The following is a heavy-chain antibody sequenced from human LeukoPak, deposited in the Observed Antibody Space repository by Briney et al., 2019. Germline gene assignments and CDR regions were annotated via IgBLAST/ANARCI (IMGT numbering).Heavy chain of an antibody. V-gene: IGHV4-59*08. J-gene: IGHJ4*02. CDR2: IYYSGST. D-gene: IGHD3-10*01. Sequence: SETLSLTCTVSGGSISSYYWSWIRQPPGKGLEWIGYIYYSGSTNYNPSLKSRVTISVDTSKNQFSLKLSSVTAADTAVYYCARRSLGVGMVRGKISYYFDYWGQGTLVTVSS. CDR1: GGSISSYY. CDR3: ARRSLGVGMVRGKISYYFDY.